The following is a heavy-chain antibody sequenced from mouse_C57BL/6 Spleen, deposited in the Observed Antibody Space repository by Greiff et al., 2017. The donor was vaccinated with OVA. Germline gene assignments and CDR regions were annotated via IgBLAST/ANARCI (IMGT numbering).Heavy chain of an antibody. CDR1: GYTFTDYY. J-gene: IGHJ2*01. CDR2: INPNNGGT. Sequence: EVQLQQSGPELVKPGASVKISCKASGYTFTDYYMNWVKQSHGKSLEWIGDINPNNGGTSYNQKFKGKATLTVDKSSSTAYMELRSLTSEDSAVYYCASHYYGDCFDYWGQGTTLTVSS. D-gene: IGHD1-1*01. CDR3: ASHYYGDCFDY. V-gene: IGHV1-26*01.